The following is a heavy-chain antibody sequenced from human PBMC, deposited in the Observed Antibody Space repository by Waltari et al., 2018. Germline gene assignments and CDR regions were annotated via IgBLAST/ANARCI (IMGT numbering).Heavy chain of an antibody. CDR3: ARDMSDAFDI. CDR2: IKQDGSEK. D-gene: IGHD3-16*01. Sequence: VQLVESGGGVVQPGRSLSLYWAASGFTFRRYWMTWVLQAPGNGLEWVSNIKQDGSEKYYLDSVKGRFTISIDNAKNSLYLQMNSLRAEDTAVYYCARDMSDAFDIWGQGTMVTVSS. J-gene: IGHJ3*02. CDR1: GFTFRRYW. V-gene: IGHV3-7*01.